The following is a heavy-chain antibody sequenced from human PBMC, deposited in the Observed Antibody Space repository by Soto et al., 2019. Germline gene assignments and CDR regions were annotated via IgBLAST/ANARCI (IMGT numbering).Heavy chain of an antibody. CDR1: GFTFSSYA. D-gene: IGHD3-9*01. Sequence: GGSLRLSCAASGFTFSSYAMSWVRQAPGKGLEWVSAISGSGGSTYYADSVKGRFTISRDNSKNTLYLQMNSLRAEDTAVYYCAKAGYDILTGYYFDYWGQGTLVTVSS. J-gene: IGHJ4*02. CDR2: ISGSGGST. V-gene: IGHV3-23*01. CDR3: AKAGYDILTGYYFDY.